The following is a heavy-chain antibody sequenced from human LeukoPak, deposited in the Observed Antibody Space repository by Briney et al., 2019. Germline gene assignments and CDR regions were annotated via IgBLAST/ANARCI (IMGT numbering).Heavy chain of an antibody. D-gene: IGHD2-8*01. CDR3: ARDSMLYYGMDV. CDR2: IYYSGST. Sequence: PSETLSLTCTVSGGSISSGGYYWSWLGQHPGKGLEWIVYIYYSGSTYYNPSLKSLVTISVDTSKNQFSLKLSSVTAADTAVYYCARDSMLYYGMDVWGKGTTVTVSS. CDR1: GGSISSGGYY. V-gene: IGHV4-31*01. J-gene: IGHJ6*04.